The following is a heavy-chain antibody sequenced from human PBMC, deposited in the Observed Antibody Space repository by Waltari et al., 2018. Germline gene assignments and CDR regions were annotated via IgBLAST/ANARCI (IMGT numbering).Heavy chain of an antibody. V-gene: IGHV4-34*01. D-gene: IGHD6-13*01. CDR3: ARVWGIAAAGTGWFDP. CDR2: INHSGST. Sequence: QVQLQQWGAGLLKPSETLSLTCAVYGGSFSGYYWSWIRHPPGKGLEWIGEINHSGSTNYNPSLKSRVTISVDTSKNQFSLKLSSVTAADTAVYYCARVWGIAAAGTGWFDPWGQGTLVTVSS. CDR1: GGSFSGYY. J-gene: IGHJ5*02.